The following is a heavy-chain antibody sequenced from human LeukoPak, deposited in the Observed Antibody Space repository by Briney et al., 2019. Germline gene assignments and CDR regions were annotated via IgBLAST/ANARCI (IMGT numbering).Heavy chain of an antibody. CDR1: GYTFTGYY. V-gene: IGHV1-2*02. CDR2: INPNSGCT. D-gene: IGHD2-8*01. Sequence: ASVKVSCKASGYTFTGYYMHWVRQAPGQGLEWMGWINPNSGCTNYAQKFQGRVTMTRDTSISTAYMELSRLRSDDTAVYYCARGPILYLCWECAGELQNWGQGTLVTVSS. J-gene: IGHJ4*02. CDR3: ARGPILYLCWECAGELQN.